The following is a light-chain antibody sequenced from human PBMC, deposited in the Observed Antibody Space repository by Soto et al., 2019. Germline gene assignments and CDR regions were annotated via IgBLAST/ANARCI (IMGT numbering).Light chain of an antibody. CDR3: QRASSCPPLT. J-gene: IGKJ4*02. Sequence: DIQMAQSPSSVSASVGDSVTITCRASQDISSWLAWYQQRPGKAPKLLIYATSNLQSGVPSRYSGSGSGTDFTLTISSLQPEDFATYYCQRASSCPPLTCGGGTKEEMK. CDR1: QDISSW. V-gene: IGKV1-12*01. CDR2: ATS.